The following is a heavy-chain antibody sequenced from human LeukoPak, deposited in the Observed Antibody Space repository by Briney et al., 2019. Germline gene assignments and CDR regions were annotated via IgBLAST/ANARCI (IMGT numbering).Heavy chain of an antibody. V-gene: IGHV3-30*02. J-gene: IGHJ4*02. CDR3: ARVMIVVVTDVGPDY. CDR2: IRYDGTNK. Sequence: GGSLRLSCAASGFTFSRFGMHWVRQAPGKGLEWVAFIRYDGTNKYYADSVKGRFTISRDNSKNTLYLQMNSLRAEDTAVYYCARVMIVVVTDVGPDYWGQGTLVTVSS. CDR1: GFTFSRFG. D-gene: IGHD3-22*01.